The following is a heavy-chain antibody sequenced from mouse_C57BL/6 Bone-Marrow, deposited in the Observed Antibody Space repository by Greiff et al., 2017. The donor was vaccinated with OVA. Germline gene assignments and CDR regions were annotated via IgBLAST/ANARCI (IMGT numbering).Heavy chain of an antibody. V-gene: IGHV3-6*01. J-gene: IGHJ3*01. D-gene: IGHD2-14*01. Sequence: EVQLQESGPGLVKPSQSLSLTCSVTGYSITSGYYWNWIRQFPGNKLEWMGYISYDGSNNYNPSLKNRISITRDTSKNQFFLKLNSVTTEDTATYYCARDWGYPSWFAYWGQGTLVTVSA. CDR2: ISYDGSN. CDR3: ARDWGYPSWFAY. CDR1: GYSITSGYY.